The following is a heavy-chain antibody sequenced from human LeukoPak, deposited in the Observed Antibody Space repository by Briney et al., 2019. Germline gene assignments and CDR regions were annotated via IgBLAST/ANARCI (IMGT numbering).Heavy chain of an antibody. V-gene: IGHV3-21*01. CDR1: GFTFSSYG. CDR3: VRDRGGNDYDY. J-gene: IGHJ4*02. CDR2: ISSSSSYI. D-gene: IGHD5-12*01. Sequence: GGSLRLSCAASGFTFSSYGMSWVRQAPGKGLEWVSSISSSSSYIYYADSVKGRFTISRDNAKNSLYLQMNSLRAEDTAVYYCVRDRGGNDYDYWGQGTLVTVAS.